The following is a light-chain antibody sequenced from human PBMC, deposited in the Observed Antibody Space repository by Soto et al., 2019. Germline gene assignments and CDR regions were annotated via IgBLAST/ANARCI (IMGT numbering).Light chain of an antibody. CDR1: SSDVGGYNY. CDR2: DVS. J-gene: IGLJ1*01. V-gene: IGLV2-14*01. Sequence: QSALTQPASVSGSPGQSITISCTGTSSDVGGYNYVSSYQQHPGKAPKLMIYDVSNRPSGVSNRFSGSNSGNTASLTISGLQAEYEADYYCSSYTSSSTLDVFGTGTKVTVL. CDR3: SSYTSSSTLDV.